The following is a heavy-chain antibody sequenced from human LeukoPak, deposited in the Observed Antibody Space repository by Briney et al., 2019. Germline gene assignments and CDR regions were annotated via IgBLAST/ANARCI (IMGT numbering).Heavy chain of an antibody. Sequence: SETLSLTCTVSGGSISSYYWSWIRQPPGEGLEWIGYIYYSGSTNYNPSLKSRVTISVDTSKNQFSLKLSSVTAADTAVYYCARDRGDGYPFDYWGQGTLVTVSS. CDR2: IYYSGST. J-gene: IGHJ4*02. V-gene: IGHV4-59*01. D-gene: IGHD5-24*01. CDR1: GGSISSYY. CDR3: ARDRGDGYPFDY.